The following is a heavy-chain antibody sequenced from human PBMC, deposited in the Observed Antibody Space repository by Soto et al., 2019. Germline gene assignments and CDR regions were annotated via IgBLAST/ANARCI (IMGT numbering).Heavy chain of an antibody. Sequence: PGTLSLTWTVSVGSINSSSYYWGWIRQPPGKGLEWIGSIYYSGSTYYNPSLKSRVTISLDTPKNPFLLTLTCVTAPDTAVYYCARQLGTTIFGVVTPDAFDIWGQGTMVTVSS. V-gene: IGHV4-39*01. D-gene: IGHD3-3*01. CDR1: VGSINSSSYY. CDR2: IYYSGST. J-gene: IGHJ3*02. CDR3: ARQLGTTIFGVVTPDAFDI.